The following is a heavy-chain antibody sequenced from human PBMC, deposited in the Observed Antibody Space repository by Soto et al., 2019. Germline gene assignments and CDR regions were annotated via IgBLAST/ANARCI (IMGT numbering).Heavy chain of an antibody. V-gene: IGHV3-23*01. CDR1: GFTFSNYA. CDR3: TKNYYVDS. Sequence: VQLLESGGGLVQPGGSLRLSCAASGFTFSNYAMSWVRQAPGKALEWVSSINIVGGNTNYADSVRGRFTMSRDDSKNAVFLQMNSLRAEDTAIYDCTKNYYVDSWGQGTLVTVSS. J-gene: IGHJ4*02. CDR2: INIVGGNT.